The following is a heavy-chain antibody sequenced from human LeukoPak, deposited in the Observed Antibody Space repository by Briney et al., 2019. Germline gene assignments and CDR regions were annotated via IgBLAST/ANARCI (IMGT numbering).Heavy chain of an antibody. CDR1: GFTFSSYA. J-gene: IGHJ3*02. CDR3: ASVAYCGGDCYWAFHI. D-gene: IGHD2-21*01. CDR2: ISGSGGST. V-gene: IGHV3-23*01. Sequence: GGSLRLSCAASGFTFSSYAMSWVRHAPGKGLEWVSAISGSGGSTYYADSVKGRLTISRNNSKNTLYMQINSLRAEDTAVYYCASVAYCGGDCYWAFHIWGQGTMVTVSS.